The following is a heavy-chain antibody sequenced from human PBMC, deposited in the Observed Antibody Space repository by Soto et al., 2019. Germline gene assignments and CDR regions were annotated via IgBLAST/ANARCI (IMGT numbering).Heavy chain of an antibody. J-gene: IGHJ5*02. V-gene: IGHV1-18*01. CDR3: TGGAPPLVGKWLAP. CDR2: ISAYNGNT. CDR1: GYTFTSYG. Sequence: ASVKVSCKASGYTFTSYGISWVRQAPGQGLEWMGWISAYNGNTNYAQKLQGRVTMTTDTSTSTANMELRSLRSDDTAVYYYTGGAPPLVGKWLAPWGKGPLVPVSS. D-gene: IGHD2-15*01.